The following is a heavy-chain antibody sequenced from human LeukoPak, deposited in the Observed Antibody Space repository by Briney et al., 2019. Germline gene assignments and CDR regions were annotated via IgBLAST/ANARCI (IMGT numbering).Heavy chain of an antibody. V-gene: IGHV1-2*02. CDR1: GYTFTGYY. J-gene: IGHJ4*02. D-gene: IGHD2-2*02. CDR2: INPNSGGT. CDR3: AREGGYCSSTSCYTH. Sequence: ASVKVSCKASGYTFTGYYMHWVRQAPGQGLEWMGWINPNSGGTNYAQKFQGRATMTRDTSISTAYMELSRLRSDDTAVYYCAREGGYCSSTSCYTHWGQGTLVTVSS.